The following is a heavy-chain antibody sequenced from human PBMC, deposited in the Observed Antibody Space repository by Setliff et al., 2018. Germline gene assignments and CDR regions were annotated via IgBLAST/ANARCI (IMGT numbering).Heavy chain of an antibody. CDR1: GYSISSGYY. CDR2: IYYSGST. D-gene: IGHD3-22*01. CDR3: ARLLVVTDAFDI. Sequence: PSETLSLACTVSGYSISSGYYWGWIRQPPGKGLEWIGSIYYSGSTNYNPSLKSRVTISVDTSKNQFSLKLSSVTAADTAVYYCARLLVVTDAFDIWGQGTMVTVSS. J-gene: IGHJ3*02. V-gene: IGHV4-38-2*02.